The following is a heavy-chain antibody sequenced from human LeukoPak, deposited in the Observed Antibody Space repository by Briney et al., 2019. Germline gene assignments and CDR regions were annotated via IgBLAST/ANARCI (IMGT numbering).Heavy chain of an antibody. Sequence: ASVKVSCKASGYTFTGYYMHWARQAPGQGLEWMGWINPNSGGTSYAQKFQGRVTMTRDTSISTAYTDLSRLRSDDTAVYYCARDFNNCFDPWGQGTLVTVSS. CDR2: INPNSGGT. V-gene: IGHV1-2*02. CDR3: ARDFNNCFDP. CDR1: GYTFTGYY. J-gene: IGHJ5*02.